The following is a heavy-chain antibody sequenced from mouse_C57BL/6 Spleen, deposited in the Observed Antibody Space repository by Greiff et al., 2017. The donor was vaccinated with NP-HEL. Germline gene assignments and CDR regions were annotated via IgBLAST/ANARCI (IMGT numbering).Heavy chain of an antibody. V-gene: IGHV1-54*01. CDR3: ARFYYDSSYPYDD. CDR1: GYAFTNYL. D-gene: IGHD1-1*01. J-gene: IGHJ2*01. Sequence: QVQLQQSGAELVRPGTSVKVSCKASGYAFTNYLLEWVKQRPGQGLEWIGVINPGSGGTNYNEKFKGKATLTADKSSSTAYMQLSSLTSEDSAVYFCARFYYDSSYPYDDWGQGTTLTVST. CDR2: INPGSGGT.